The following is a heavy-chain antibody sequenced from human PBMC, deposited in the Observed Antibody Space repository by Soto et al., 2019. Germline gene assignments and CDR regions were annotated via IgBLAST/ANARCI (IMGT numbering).Heavy chain of an antibody. Sequence: QVQLVQSGAEVKKPGASVKVSCKASGYTFTSSDISWVRQATGQGLEWLGWMHPNSGITGYTQKFRGRVTMTRNTSISTVYMELSSLRSEDTAIYYCAVGFRSGWVFDYWGQGALVTVSS. CDR1: GYTFTSSD. J-gene: IGHJ4*02. D-gene: IGHD6-19*01. V-gene: IGHV1-8*01. CDR2: MHPNSGIT. CDR3: AVGFRSGWVFDY.